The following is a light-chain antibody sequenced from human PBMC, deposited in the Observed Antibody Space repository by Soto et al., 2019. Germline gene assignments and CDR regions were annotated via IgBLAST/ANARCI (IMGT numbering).Light chain of an antibody. V-gene: IGKV3-20*01. Sequence: EIVLTQSPGTLSLSPGERATLSCRASQSVSSSYLAWYQQKPGQAPRLLMYGASSRSTGIPDRFSGSGSETDFTLTISRLEREDFAVYYCQQYGSSPFSFGPGTKVDIK. J-gene: IGKJ3*01. CDR1: QSVSSSY. CDR2: GAS. CDR3: QQYGSSPFS.